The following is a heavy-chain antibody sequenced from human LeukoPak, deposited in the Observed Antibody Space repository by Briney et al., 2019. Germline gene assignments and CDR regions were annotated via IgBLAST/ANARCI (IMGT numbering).Heavy chain of an antibody. V-gene: IGHV4-39*07. CDR3: ARGLVVLGATAEYFQH. D-gene: IGHD2-15*01. Sequence: SETLSLTCTVSGGSISSSSYYWGWIRQPPGKGLEWIGTIYHSGNTYYNPSLKSRVTISIDTSKNQFSLKLSSVTAADTAVYYCARGLVVLGATAEYFQHWGQGTLVTVSS. CDR2: IYHSGNT. J-gene: IGHJ1*01. CDR1: GGSISSSSYY.